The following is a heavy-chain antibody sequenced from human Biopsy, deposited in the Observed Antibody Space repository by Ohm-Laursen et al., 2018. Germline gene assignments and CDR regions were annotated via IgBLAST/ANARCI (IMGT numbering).Heavy chain of an antibody. D-gene: IGHD1-14*01. Sequence: GTLSLTCPVYGESFNGYYWSWIRQTPGKGLEWIGEINHSGRTNYNPSLKSRVTMSVDTSKNKFSLRVSSVTAADTAVYYCARDRDRRGWFDPWGQGTLVTVSS. CDR3: ARDRDRRGWFDP. CDR2: INHSGRT. V-gene: IGHV4-34*01. CDR1: GESFNGYY. J-gene: IGHJ5*02.